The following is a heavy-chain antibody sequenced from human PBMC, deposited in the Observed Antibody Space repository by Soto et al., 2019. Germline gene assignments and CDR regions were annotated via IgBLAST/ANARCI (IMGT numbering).Heavy chain of an antibody. CDR1: GGSMNGY. J-gene: IGHJ4*02. CDR2: IHHSGST. D-gene: IGHD3-16*01. Sequence: QVQLQESDPGLVQPSGTLSLTCTVSGGSMNGYWSWVRQPPGKGLEWIGEIHHSGSTKYNLSLKSRVTISIDKSKNQFSLNLSSVTAADTAVYYCARHGGFYFDYWGQGTLVTVSS. CDR3: ARHGGFYFDY. V-gene: IGHV4-4*02.